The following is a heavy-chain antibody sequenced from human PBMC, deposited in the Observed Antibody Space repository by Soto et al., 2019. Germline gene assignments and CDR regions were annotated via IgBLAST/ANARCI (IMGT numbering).Heavy chain of an antibody. V-gene: IGHV1-69*01. CDR1: GGTFSNFA. CDR2: IIPLFNVA. Sequence: QVQLVQSGPEVKKPGSSVKVSCEASGGTFSNFAVNWVRQAPGQGLEWVGGIIPLFNVAKYAQKFEGRVTIVADDSASAADGHWSSPRSADAAGCYCASQGMDVLGYDSKDTEGLDIWGQGTMVTVSP. D-gene: IGHD2-15*01. J-gene: IGHJ3*02. CDR3: ASQGMDVLGYDSKDTEGLDI.